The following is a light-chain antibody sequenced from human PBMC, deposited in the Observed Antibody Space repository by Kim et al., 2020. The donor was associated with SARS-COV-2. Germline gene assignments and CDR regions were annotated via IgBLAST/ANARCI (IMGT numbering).Light chain of an antibody. CDR3: QKYNSAPLT. CDR1: QGISNY. V-gene: IGKV1-27*01. Sequence: SSVGYRVTITCRASQGISNYLAWYQQKPGKVPKLLIYAASTLQSGVPSRFTGSGSGTDFTLTISSLQPEDVATYYCQKYNSAPLTFGGGTKVDIK. CDR2: AAS. J-gene: IGKJ4*01.